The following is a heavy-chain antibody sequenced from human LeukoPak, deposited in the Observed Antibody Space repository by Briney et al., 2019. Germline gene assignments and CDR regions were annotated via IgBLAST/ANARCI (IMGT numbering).Heavy chain of an antibody. D-gene: IGHD5-24*01. Sequence: GRSLRLSRAASGLSIGSFGMHWVRQAPGKGLEWVAGIGYDGSHESEAESVKGRFTISRDNSRNTVYLEMNSLRVDDTAVYYCARGSRELDYWGQGTLVTVSS. V-gene: IGHV3-33*01. CDR2: IGYDGSHE. J-gene: IGHJ4*02. CDR3: ARGSRELDY. CDR1: GLSIGSFG.